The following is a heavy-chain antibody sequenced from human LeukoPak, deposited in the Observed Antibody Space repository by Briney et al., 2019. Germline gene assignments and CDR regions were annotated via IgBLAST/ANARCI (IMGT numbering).Heavy chain of an antibody. V-gene: IGHV3-20*01. CDR3: ARPDRDGYNDFDL. CDR2: INWNGGST. J-gene: IGHJ2*01. D-gene: IGHD5-24*01. CDR1: GFTFDDYG. Sequence: GGSLRLSCAASGFTFDDYGMSWVRQAPGKGLEWVSGINWNGGSTGYADSVKGRFTISRDNAKNSLYLQMNSLRAEDTALYHCARPDRDGYNDFDLWGRGTLVTVSS.